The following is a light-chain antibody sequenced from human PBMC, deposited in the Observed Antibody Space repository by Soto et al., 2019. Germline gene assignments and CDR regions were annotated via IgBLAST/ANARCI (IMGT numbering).Light chain of an antibody. V-gene: IGKV3-15*01. CDR1: QSVGSN. CDR3: QQYYNWTRT. J-gene: IGKJ2*01. CDR2: GAS. Sequence: EMVMTQSPATLSVSPGDGATLSCRASQSVGSNLAWFQQKPGQAPSLLIYGASTRATGIPARFSGSGSGTEFTLTISSLQSEDFAVYYCQQYYNWTRTFGQGTKLEIK.